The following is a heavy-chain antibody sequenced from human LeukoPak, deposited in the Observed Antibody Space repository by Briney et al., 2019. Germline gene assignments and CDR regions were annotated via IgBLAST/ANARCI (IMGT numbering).Heavy chain of an antibody. V-gene: IGHV3-53*01. CDR3: ARGFTGYALVSYYGMDV. J-gene: IGHJ6*02. D-gene: IGHD2-8*01. CDR1: GFTVSSNY. CDR2: IYSGGST. Sequence: QPGGSLRLSCAASGFTVSSNYMSWVRQAPGKGLEWVSVIYSGGSTYYADSVKGRFTISRDDSKNTLYLQMNSLRAEDTAVYYCARGFTGYALVSYYGMDVWGQGTTVTVSS.